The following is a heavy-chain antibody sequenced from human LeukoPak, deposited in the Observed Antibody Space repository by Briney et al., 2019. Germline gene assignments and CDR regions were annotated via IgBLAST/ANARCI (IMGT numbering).Heavy chain of an antibody. CDR2: INSDGSST. CDR1: GFTFSSYW. V-gene: IGHV3-74*01. D-gene: IGHD2-21*01. J-gene: IGHJ4*02. CDR3: ARASGTDSGDFIQIDF. Sequence: GGSLRLSCAASGFTFSSYWMHWVRQAPGKGLVWVSRINSDGSSTTYADSVKGRFTISRDNAKNTLYRQMNSLRADDTAVYYCARASGTDSGDFIQIDFWGQGTLVTVSS.